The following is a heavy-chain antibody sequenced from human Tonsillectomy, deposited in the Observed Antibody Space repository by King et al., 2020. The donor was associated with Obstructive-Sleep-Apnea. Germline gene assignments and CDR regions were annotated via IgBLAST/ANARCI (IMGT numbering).Heavy chain of an antibody. CDR2: IWYDASSK. D-gene: IGHD3-22*01. J-gene: IGHJ4*02. V-gene: IGHV3-33*01. CDR3: ARAPGSSDYYDLDY. CDR1: GFTFSSYG. Sequence: VQLVESGGGVVQPGRSLRLSCAASGFTFSSYGMHWVRQAPGKGLEWVAVIWYDASSKHYADSVKGRFTISRDNSKNTLYLQMNSLRAEDTAVYYCARAPGSSDYYDLDYWGQGTLVTVSS.